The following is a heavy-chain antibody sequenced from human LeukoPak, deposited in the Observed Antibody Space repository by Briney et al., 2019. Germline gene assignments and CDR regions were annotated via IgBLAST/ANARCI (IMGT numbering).Heavy chain of an antibody. Sequence: SQTLSLTCVISGYSVSSNSAAWNWIRQSPSRGLEWLGRTYYRSKWYNDYAVSVKSRMTINADTSKNQFSLQLNSVTPEDTAVYYCARAGGDSWYFDYWGQGTLVTVSS. CDR1: GYSVSSNSAA. J-gene: IGHJ4*02. V-gene: IGHV6-1*01. D-gene: IGHD2-21*02. CDR2: TYYRSKWYN. CDR3: ARAGGDSWYFDY.